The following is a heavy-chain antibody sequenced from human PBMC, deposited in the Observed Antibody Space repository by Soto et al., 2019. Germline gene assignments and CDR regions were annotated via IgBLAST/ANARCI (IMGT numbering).Heavy chain of an antibody. V-gene: IGHV4-39*01. CDR2: IYYSGST. CDR3: ARHRARNWFDP. D-gene: IGHD6-6*01. J-gene: IGHJ5*02. CDR1: GGSISSSSYC. Sequence: SETLSLTCIVSGGSISSSSYCWGWIRQPPGKGLEWIGSIYYSGSTYYNPSLKSRVTISVDTSKNQFSLKLSSVTAADTAVFYCARHRARNWFDPWGQGTLVTVFS.